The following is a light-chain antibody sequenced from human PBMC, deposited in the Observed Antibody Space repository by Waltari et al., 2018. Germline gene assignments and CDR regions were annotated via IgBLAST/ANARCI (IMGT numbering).Light chain of an antibody. CDR3: QQGVILPLT. CDR2: DTS. CDR1: EIVSNY. Sequence: EIVLTQSPVTLSLAAGERATLSCSAREIVSNYLAWYQQKPGQSPTLLIYDTSKRATGIPGRFSGSGYGTDFTLTINNLEAEDFALYYCQQGVILPLTFGGGTKLEIK. J-gene: IGKJ4*01. V-gene: IGKV3-11*01.